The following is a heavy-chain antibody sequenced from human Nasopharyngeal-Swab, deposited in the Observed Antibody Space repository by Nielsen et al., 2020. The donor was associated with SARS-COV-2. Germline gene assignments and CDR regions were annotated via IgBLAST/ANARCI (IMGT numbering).Heavy chain of an antibody. J-gene: IGHJ3*01. D-gene: IGHD2-2*01. Sequence: GSLRLSCAVYGGSFSGYYWSWIRQLPGKGLEWIGEINHSGSTNYHPSLKSRVTISVDTSKNQFSLKLSSVTAADTAVYYCARGKEYQLLFDAFDFWGQGTMVTVSS. CDR2: INHSGST. CDR1: GGSFSGYY. V-gene: IGHV4-34*01. CDR3: ARGKEYQLLFDAFDF.